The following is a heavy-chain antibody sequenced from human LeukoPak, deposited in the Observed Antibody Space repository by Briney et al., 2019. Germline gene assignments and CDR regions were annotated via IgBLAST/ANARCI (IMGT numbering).Heavy chain of an antibody. CDR2: IYTSGST. CDR3: ARDAQENAARFDP. D-gene: IGHD2-15*01. CDR1: GGSISSGSYY. Sequence: PSETLSLTCTVSGGSISSGSYYWSWIRQPAGKGLEWIGRIYTSGSTNYNPSLKSRVTISVDTSKNQFSLKLSSVTAADTAVYYCARDAQENAARFDPWGQGTLVTVSS. J-gene: IGHJ5*02. V-gene: IGHV4-61*02.